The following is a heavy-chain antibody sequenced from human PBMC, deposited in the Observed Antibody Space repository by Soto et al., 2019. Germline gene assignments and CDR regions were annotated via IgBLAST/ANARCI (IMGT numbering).Heavy chain of an antibody. CDR1: GFTFSSYA. J-gene: IGHJ4*02. CDR3: TADLIGTYYSPYDY. CDR2: IKSKTDGETT. V-gene: IGHV3-15*01. Sequence: GGSLRLSCAASGFTFSSYAMHWVRQAPGKGLEWVGRIKSKTDGETTDYAAPVKGRFSVSRDDSKNTLYLQMNSLKTEDTAVYYCTADLIGTYYSPYDYWGQGILVTVS. D-gene: IGHD3-10*01.